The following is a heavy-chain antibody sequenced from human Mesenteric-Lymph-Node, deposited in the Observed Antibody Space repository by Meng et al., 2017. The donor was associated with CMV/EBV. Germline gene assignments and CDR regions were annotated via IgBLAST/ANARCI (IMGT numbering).Heavy chain of an antibody. CDR3: ARVSSTNQMGAFDI. V-gene: IGHV3-7*03. D-gene: IGHD2-2*01. CDR2: IKQDGSEK. Sequence: GESLKISCAASGFTFSSYWMSWVRQAPGKGLEWVANIKQDGSEKYYVDSVKGRFTISRDNAKNSLYLEMNGLRAVDTALYHCARVSSTNQMGAFDIWGQGTMVTVSS. J-gene: IGHJ3*02. CDR1: GFTFSSYW.